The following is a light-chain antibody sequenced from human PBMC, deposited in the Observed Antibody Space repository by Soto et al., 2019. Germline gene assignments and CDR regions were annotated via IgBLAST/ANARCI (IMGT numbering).Light chain of an antibody. Sequence: QSALTQPRSVSGSPGQSVTISCTGTSADIGRYDYVSWYQQHPDKAPKLIIYDVTERPSGVPGRFSASKSGNTASLTISGLQADDEADYYCCSYAGRYSYVFGRGTKLTVL. CDR2: DVT. CDR1: SADIGRYDY. J-gene: IGLJ1*01. CDR3: CSYAGRYSYV. V-gene: IGLV2-11*01.